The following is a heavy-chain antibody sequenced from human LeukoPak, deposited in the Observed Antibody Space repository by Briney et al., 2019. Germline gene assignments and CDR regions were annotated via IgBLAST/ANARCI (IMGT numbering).Heavy chain of an antibody. Sequence: SETLSLTCAVSGCSISSGYYWGWIRQPPGKGLEWIGSIYHSGSTYYNPSLKSRVTISVDTSKNQFSLKLSSVTAADTAVYYCARQVESDFWSGYYNNWFDPWGQGTLVTVSS. J-gene: IGHJ5*02. CDR3: ARQVESDFWSGYYNNWFDP. CDR1: GCSISSGYY. V-gene: IGHV4-38-2*01. CDR2: IYHSGST. D-gene: IGHD3-3*01.